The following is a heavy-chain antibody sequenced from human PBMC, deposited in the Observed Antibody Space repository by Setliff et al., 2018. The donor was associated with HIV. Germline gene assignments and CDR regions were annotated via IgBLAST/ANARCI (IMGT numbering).Heavy chain of an antibody. CDR3: ARIEGYAYGSNWFDP. J-gene: IGHJ5*02. D-gene: IGHD3-16*01. Sequence: SETLSLTCTVSGGSINSYFWSWIRQPPGKALEWIGYIYNSGSTNYNPSLKGRVTISADTSENQLSLKLSSLTAADTAVYYCARIEGYAYGSNWFDPWGQGTLVTVSS. CDR1: GGSINSYF. V-gene: IGHV4-59*01. CDR2: IYNSGST.